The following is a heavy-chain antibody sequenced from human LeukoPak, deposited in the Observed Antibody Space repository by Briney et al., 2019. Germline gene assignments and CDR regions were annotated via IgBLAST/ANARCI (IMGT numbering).Heavy chain of an antibody. J-gene: IGHJ4*02. V-gene: IGHV1-24*01. CDR2: FDPEDGET. Sequence: ASVKVSCKASGYTFTTYGINWVRQAPGKGLEWMGGFDPEDGETIYAQKFQGRVTMTEDTSTDTAYMELSSLRSEDTAVYYCATDLTYYFDYWGQGTLVTVSS. CDR3: ATDLTYYFDY. CDR1: GYTFTTYG.